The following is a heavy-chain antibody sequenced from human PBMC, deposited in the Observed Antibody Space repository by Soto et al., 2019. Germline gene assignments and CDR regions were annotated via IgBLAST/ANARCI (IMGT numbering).Heavy chain of an antibody. Sequence: SQTLSLTCAISGDSVSSNSAAWNWIRQSPSRGLEWLGRTYYRSKWYNDYAVSVKSRITINPDTSKNQFSLQLNSVTPEDTAVYYCARDRAVGRYDFWSGMMYYFDYWGQGTLVTVSS. V-gene: IGHV6-1*01. CDR3: ARDRAVGRYDFWSGMMYYFDY. CDR2: TYYRSKWYN. D-gene: IGHD3-3*01. J-gene: IGHJ4*02. CDR1: GDSVSSNSAA.